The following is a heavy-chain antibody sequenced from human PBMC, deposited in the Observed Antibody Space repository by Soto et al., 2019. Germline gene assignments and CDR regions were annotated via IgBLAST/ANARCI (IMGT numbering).Heavy chain of an antibody. Sequence: QVQLVQSGAGVKMPGASVRVSCKASGYTFISHDISWVRQATGQGLEWMGWMNPNSGNTGYGQKFQGRVTMTRNTSTSTVYMELSSLRSDATAVYYCARGRYAIRGAFIIGELDYWGQGSLVIVSS. J-gene: IGHJ4*02. CDR1: GYTFISHD. V-gene: IGHV1-8*01. CDR2: MNPNSGNT. CDR3: ARGRYAIRGAFIIGELDY. D-gene: IGHD3-10*01.